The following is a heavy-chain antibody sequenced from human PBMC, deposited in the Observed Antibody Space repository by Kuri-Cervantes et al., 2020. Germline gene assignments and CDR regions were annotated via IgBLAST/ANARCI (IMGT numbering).Heavy chain of an antibody. Sequence: SQTLSLTCAVYGGSFSGYYWSWIRQPPGKGLEWIGSIYYSGSTYYNPSLKSRVTISVDTSKNQFSLTLSSVTAADTAVYYCARLTNWGPYWYFDLWGRGTLVTVSS. CDR3: ARLTNWGPYWYFDL. J-gene: IGHJ2*01. CDR2: IYYSGST. CDR1: GGSFSGYY. V-gene: IGHV4-34*01. D-gene: IGHD7-27*01.